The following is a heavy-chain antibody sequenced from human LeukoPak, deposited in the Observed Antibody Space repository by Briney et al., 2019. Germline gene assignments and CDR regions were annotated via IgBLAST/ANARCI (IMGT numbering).Heavy chain of an antibody. J-gene: IGHJ4*02. Sequence: GGSLRLFCAVSGFTFSSHAMHWVRQAPGKGLEWVALISYDGSNKYYADSVKGRFTISRDNSKNTLYLQMNGLRGEDTATYYCAKVGDNWDFDYWGQGTLVTVSS. CDR3: AKVGDNWDFDY. CDR2: ISYDGSNK. D-gene: IGHD1-1*01. V-gene: IGHV3-30*18. CDR1: GFTFSSHA.